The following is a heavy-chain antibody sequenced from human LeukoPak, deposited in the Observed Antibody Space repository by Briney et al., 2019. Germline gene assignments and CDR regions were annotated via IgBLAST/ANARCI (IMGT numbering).Heavy chain of an antibody. CDR1: GYSFTSYW. CDR3: ARWSITIFGVVERDAFDI. D-gene: IGHD3-3*01. V-gene: IGHV5-51*01. J-gene: IGHJ3*02. Sequence: GESLQISCKGSGYSFTSYWIGWVRQMPGKGLEWMGIIYPGDSDTRYSPSFQGQVTISADKSISTAYLQWSSLKASDTAMYYCARWSITIFGVVERDAFDIWGQGTMVTVSS. CDR2: IYPGDSDT.